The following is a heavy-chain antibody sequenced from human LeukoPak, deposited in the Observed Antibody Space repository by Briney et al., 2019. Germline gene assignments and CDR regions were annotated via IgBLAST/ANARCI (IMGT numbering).Heavy chain of an antibody. V-gene: IGHV1-69*13. CDR3: ARANYDFWSGYSTRNSYYYYMDV. J-gene: IGHJ6*03. CDR1: GGTFSSYA. CDR2: IIPIFGTA. D-gene: IGHD3-3*01. Sequence: SVRVSCKASGGTFSSYAISWVRQAPGQGLEWMGGIIPIFGTANYAQKFQGRVTITADESTSTAYMELSSLRSEDTAVYYCARANYDFWSGYSTRNSYYYYMDVWGKGTTVTVSS.